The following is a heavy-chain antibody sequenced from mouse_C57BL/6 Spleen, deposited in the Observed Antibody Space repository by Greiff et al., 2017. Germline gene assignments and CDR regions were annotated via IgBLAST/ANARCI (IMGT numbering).Heavy chain of an antibody. CDR3: ARWGDDFDY. V-gene: IGHV1-81*01. CDR1: GYTFTSYG. CDR2: IYPRSGNT. J-gene: IGHJ2*01. D-gene: IGHD3-3*01. Sequence: VQRVESGAELARPGASVKLSCKASGYTFTSYGISWVKQRTGQGLEWIGEIYPRSGNTYYNEKFKGKATLTADKSSSTAYMELRSLTSEDSAVYFCARWGDDFDYWGQGTTLTVSS.